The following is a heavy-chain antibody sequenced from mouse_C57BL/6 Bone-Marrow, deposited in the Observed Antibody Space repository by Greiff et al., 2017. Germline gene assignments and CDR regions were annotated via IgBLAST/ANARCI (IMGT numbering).Heavy chain of an antibody. J-gene: IGHJ2*01. CDR1: GFNIKDDY. V-gene: IGHV14-4*01. CDR3: TTWGVTAPFYYFDY. CDR2: IDPENGDT. Sequence: VQLQQSGAELVRPGASVKLSCTASGFNIKDDYMHWVKQRPEQGLEWIGWIDPENGDTEYASKFQGKATITADTSSNTAYLQLSSLTSEDTAVFYCTTWGVTAPFYYFDYWGQGTTLTVSS. D-gene: IGHD2-1*01.